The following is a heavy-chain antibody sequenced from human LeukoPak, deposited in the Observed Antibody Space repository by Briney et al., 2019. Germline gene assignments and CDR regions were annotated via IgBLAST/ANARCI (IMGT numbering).Heavy chain of an antibody. Sequence: GASVKVSCKASGYTFTSYYIHCVRQAPGQGLQWMGVINPSSGDTTYAQNFQGSVTMTRDTSISTAYMELTRLRSDDTAVYYCARDRPLRDWGQGTLVTVSS. J-gene: IGHJ4*02. CDR3: ARDRPLRD. V-gene: IGHV1-2*02. CDR1: GYTFTSYY. D-gene: IGHD3-9*01. CDR2: INPSSGDT.